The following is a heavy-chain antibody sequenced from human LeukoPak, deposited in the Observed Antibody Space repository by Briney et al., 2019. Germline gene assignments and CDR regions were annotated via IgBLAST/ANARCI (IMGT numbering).Heavy chain of an antibody. D-gene: IGHD2-2*01. Sequence: ASVIVPCKASGYTFTSYGISWVRQAPGQGLEWMGWISAYNGNTNYAQKLQGRVTMTPDTSTSTAYMELRSLRFDDTAVYYCARDPPWSSTSCADYWGQGTLVTVSS. CDR2: ISAYNGNT. V-gene: IGHV1-18*01. CDR1: GYTFTSYG. J-gene: IGHJ4*02. CDR3: ARDPPWSSTSCADY.